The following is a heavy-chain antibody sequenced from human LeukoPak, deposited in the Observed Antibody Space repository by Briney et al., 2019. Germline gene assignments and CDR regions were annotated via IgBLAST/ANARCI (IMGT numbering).Heavy chain of an antibody. V-gene: IGHV3-74*01. CDR1: GFTFSSYW. Sequence: PGGSLRLSCAASGFTFSSYWMHWVRQAPGKGRVWVSRINSDGSSTSYADSVKGRFTISRDNAKNTLYLQMNSLRAEDTAVYYCARYDYYDSSGYKIAEYFQYWGQGTLVTVSS. CDR2: INSDGSST. CDR3: ARYDYYDSSGYKIAEYFQY. D-gene: IGHD3-22*01. J-gene: IGHJ1*01.